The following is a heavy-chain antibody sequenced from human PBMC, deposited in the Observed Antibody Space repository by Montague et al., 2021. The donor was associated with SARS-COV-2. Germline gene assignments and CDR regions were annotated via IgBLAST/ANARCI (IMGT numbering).Heavy chain of an antibody. V-gene: IGHV4-34*01. J-gene: IGHJ4*02. Sequence: SETLSLTCAVYGGSFSDYYWSWIRQPPGKGLEWIGEINHRGTSKYNPSLKSRVSISLDTSKNQFSLYLSSVTAADKAVYYCARGRQHFNMIVVVMTGGEYYFDYWGQGTLVTVSS. CDR1: GGSFSDYY. D-gene: IGHD3-22*01. CDR2: INHRGTS. CDR3: ARGRQHFNMIVVVMTGGEYYFDY.